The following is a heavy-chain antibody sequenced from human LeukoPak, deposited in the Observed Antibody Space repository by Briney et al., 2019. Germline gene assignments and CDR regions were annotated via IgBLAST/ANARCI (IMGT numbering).Heavy chain of an antibody. V-gene: IGHV1-18*01. CDR1: GYTFTSYG. CDR3: ARDSGKYSSGWPDAFDI. Sequence: ASVKVSCKASGYTFTSYGISWVRQAPGQGLEWMGWISAYNGNTNYAQKLQGRVTMTTDTSTSTAYMELRSLRSDDTAVYYCARDSGKYSSGWPDAFDIWGQGTMVTVPS. D-gene: IGHD6-19*01. CDR2: ISAYNGNT. J-gene: IGHJ3*02.